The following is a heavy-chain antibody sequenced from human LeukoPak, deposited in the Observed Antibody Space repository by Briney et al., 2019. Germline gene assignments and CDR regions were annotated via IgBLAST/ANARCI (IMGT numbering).Heavy chain of an antibody. J-gene: IGHJ4*02. CDR1: GFTFSSAW. Sequence: GGSLRLSCAASGFTFSSAWMTWVRQAPGKGLEWVGRIKSKTDGGTTDYVAPVRGRFTISRDDSKTTVYLQMNSLRSGDAAVYYCATGEQLVPDYWGQGTLVTVSS. CDR3: ATGEQLVPDY. D-gene: IGHD6-6*01. V-gene: IGHV3-15*01. CDR2: IKSKTDGGTT.